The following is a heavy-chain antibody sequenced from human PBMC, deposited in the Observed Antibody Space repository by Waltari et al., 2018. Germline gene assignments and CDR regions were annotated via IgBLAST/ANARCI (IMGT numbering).Heavy chain of an antibody. Sequence: VQLVESGGGLVLPGGSLRLSCAASGFRFSNYEMTWVRQAPGKGLEWLSYISPSSNTIYYADSVKGRFSISRDNAKNSLFLQMNGLRAEDTAVYYCARWVLPIDYWGLGTLVTVSS. CDR2: ISPSSNTI. D-gene: IGHD1-26*01. CDR1: GFRFSNYE. V-gene: IGHV3-48*03. CDR3: ARWVLPIDY. J-gene: IGHJ4*02.